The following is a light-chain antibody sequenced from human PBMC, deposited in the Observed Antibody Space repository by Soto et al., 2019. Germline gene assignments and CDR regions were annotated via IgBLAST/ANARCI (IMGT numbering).Light chain of an antibody. CDR2: DVT. V-gene: IGLV2-14*01. J-gene: IGLJ1*01. CDR3: SSYTSSSTPYV. Sequence: QSALTQPASVSGSPGQSITISCTGSSSDIGAYDYVSWYQQRPVKAPKLMIFDVTNRPSWVSDRFSGSKSGNTASLTISGLQTYDEADYYCSSYTSSSTPYVFGTGTKLTVL. CDR1: SSDIGAYDY.